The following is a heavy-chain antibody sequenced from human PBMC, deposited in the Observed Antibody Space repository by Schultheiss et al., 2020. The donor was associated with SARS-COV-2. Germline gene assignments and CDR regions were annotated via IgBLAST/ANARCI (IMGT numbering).Heavy chain of an antibody. V-gene: IGHV3-23*01. CDR1: GFTFSSYA. CDR3: AKAKTGGTAMATYYYYGMDV. Sequence: GGSLRLSCEASGFTFSSYAMSWVRQAPGKGLEWVSAISGSGGSTYYADSVKGRFTISRDNSKNTLYLQMNSLRAEDTAVYYCAKAKTGGTAMATYYYYGMDVWGQGTTVTVSS. J-gene: IGHJ6*02. CDR2: ISGSGGST. D-gene: IGHD5-18*01.